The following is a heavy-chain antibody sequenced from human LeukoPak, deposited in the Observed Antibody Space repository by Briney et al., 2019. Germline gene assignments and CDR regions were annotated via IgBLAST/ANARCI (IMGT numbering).Heavy chain of an antibody. CDR1: GFTFSNYD. J-gene: IGHJ4*02. Sequence: GGSLRLSCAASGFTFSNYDMSWVRQAPGKGPEWVSVITESGDDTNYADSVKGRFIISRDNSKNTLFLQMNSLRVEDTAVYYCTRDETKGKGTAWFGWVYWGRGTLVTVSS. CDR2: ITESGDDT. CDR3: TRDETKGKGTAWFGWVY. D-gene: IGHD3-10*01. V-gene: IGHV3-23*01.